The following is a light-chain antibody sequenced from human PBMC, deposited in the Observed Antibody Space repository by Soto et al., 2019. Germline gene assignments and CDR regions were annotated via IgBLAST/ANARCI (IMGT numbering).Light chain of an antibody. Sequence: EILLTQSPATLSLSPGERATLSFRASQSVFNNHIGWYQQKPGQAPRLLMSGTSNRATGTPDRFSGSGSGTDFTLTISRLEPEDFAVYYCQQYNNWPTFGQGTKVDIK. CDR1: QSVFNNH. J-gene: IGKJ1*01. CDR3: QQYNNWPT. V-gene: IGKV3D-20*02. CDR2: GTS.